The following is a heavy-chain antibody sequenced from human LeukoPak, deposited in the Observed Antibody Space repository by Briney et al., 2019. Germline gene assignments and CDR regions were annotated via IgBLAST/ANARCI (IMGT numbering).Heavy chain of an antibody. Sequence: PSETLSLTCTVSGGSISGYYWTWIRQPPGKGLDWIGYIYYTGSTNYNPSLKSRVTISVDTSKNQFSLKLSSVTAADTAVYYCARAFSGTDYFDYWGQGTLVTVSS. J-gene: IGHJ4*02. CDR3: ARAFSGTDYFDY. D-gene: IGHD1-26*01. CDR1: GGSISGYY. V-gene: IGHV4-59*01. CDR2: IYYTGST.